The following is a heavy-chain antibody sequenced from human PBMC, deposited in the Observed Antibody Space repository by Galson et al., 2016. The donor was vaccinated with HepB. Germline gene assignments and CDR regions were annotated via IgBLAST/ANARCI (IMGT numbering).Heavy chain of an antibody. CDR1: GGYITSSY. V-gene: IGHV4-59*01. Sequence: SETLSLTCSVSGGYITSSYWSWIRQPPGKGLQWIGYIYYNGNTNYNPSLKSRVTISVDTSKTQFSLRLSSVTAADTAVYYCVTEVVGYVATWGQGTLVTVSS. CDR2: IYYNGNT. J-gene: IGHJ5*02. CDR3: VTEVVGYVAT. D-gene: IGHD2-15*01.